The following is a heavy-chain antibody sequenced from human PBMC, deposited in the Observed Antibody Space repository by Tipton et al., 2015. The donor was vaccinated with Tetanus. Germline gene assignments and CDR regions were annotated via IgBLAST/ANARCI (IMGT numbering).Heavy chain of an antibody. D-gene: IGHD3-22*01. CDR1: GGTFSSYA. J-gene: IGHJ4*02. CDR3: ASSPTYYYDSSGPYYFDY. V-gene: IGHV1-69*06. CDR2: IIPIYGTA. Sequence: QLVQSGAEVKKPGSSVKVSCKASGGTFSSYAISWVRQAPGQGLEWMGGIIPIYGTANYAQKFQGRVTITADKSTSTAYMELSSLRSEDTAVYYCASSPTYYYDSSGPYYFDYWGQGTLVTVSS.